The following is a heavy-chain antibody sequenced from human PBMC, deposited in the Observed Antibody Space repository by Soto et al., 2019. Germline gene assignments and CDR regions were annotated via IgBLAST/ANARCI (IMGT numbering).Heavy chain of an antibody. D-gene: IGHD2-15*01. CDR3: ARGFCSGGSCYSNWFDP. CDR1: GFTVSSHY. V-gene: IGHV3-53*02. J-gene: IGHJ5*02. CDR2: IYSGGST. Sequence: EVQLVETGGGLIQPGGSLRLSCAASGFTVSSHYMSWVRQAPGKGLEWVSVIYSGGSTYYADSVKGRFTISRDNSKNTLYLQMNSLRAEDTAVYYCARGFCSGGSCYSNWFDPWGQGTLVTVSS.